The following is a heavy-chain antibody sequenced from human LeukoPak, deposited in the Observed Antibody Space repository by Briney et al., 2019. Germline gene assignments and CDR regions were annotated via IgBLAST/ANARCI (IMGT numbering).Heavy chain of an antibody. Sequence: SETLSLTCTVSGGSISTYYWSWIRQPPGKDLEWIGYISTGGSTNYNPSLKSRVTISVDTSKNQFSLKLNSVTAADTAVYYCAGDPNLAIFDHWGQGILVTVSS. V-gene: IGHV4-4*09. CDR1: GGSISTYY. D-gene: IGHD3-9*01. CDR3: AGDPNLAIFDH. J-gene: IGHJ4*02. CDR2: ISTGGST.